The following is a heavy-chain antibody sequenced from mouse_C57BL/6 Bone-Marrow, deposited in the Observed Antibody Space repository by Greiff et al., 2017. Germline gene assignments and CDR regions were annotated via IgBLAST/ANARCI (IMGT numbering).Heavy chain of an antibody. CDR3: ARDWGQFAY. J-gene: IGHJ3*01. D-gene: IGHD4-1*01. CDR2: ISNLAYSI. Sequence: EVNLVESGGGLVQPGGSLKLSCAASGFTFSDYGMAWVRQAPRKGPEWVAFISNLAYSIYYADTVTGRFTISRENAKNTLYLEMSSLRSEDTAMYYCARDWGQFAYWGQGTLVTVSA. CDR1: GFTFSDYG. V-gene: IGHV5-15*01.